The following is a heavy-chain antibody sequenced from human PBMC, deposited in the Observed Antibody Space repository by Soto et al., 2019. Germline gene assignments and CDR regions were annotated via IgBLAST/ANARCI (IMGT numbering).Heavy chain of an antibody. CDR3: ARDADYGGNYWYFDL. CDR2: ISGYNGHT. CDR1: GYTFTTYG. D-gene: IGHD2-15*01. V-gene: IGHV1-18*01. J-gene: IGHJ2*01. Sequence: QVQLVQSGAEVKKPGALVKVSCKASGYTFTTYGITWVRQAPGQGLEWMGRISGYNGHTNYAQKVQDRVTMTTDTSTSTAYMELRNLRSDDTAVYYCARDADYGGNYWYFDLWGRGTLVTVSS.